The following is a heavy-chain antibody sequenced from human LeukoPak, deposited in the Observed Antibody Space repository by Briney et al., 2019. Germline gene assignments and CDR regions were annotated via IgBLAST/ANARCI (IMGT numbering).Heavy chain of an antibody. Sequence: PGGSLRLSCAASGFTFSSYGMHWVRQAPGKGLEGVAVISYDGSNKYYADSVKGRFTISRDNSKNTLYLQMNSLRAEDTAVYYCAKDRRSTSWRYFDYWGQGTLVTVSS. CDR1: GFTFSSYG. D-gene: IGHD2-2*01. CDR3: AKDRRSTSWRYFDY. J-gene: IGHJ4*02. CDR2: ISYDGSNK. V-gene: IGHV3-30*18.